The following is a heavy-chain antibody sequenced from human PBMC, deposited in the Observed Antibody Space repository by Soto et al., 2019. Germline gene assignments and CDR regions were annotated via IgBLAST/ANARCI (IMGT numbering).Heavy chain of an antibody. CDR1: GFTFSSYG. D-gene: IGHD3-10*01. V-gene: IGHV3-30*03. CDR3: ATVRADYYYGSWPFDF. Sequence: QVQLVESGGGVVQPGRSLRLSCAASGFTFSSYGMHWVRQAPGKGLEWVALISSDGSNKYYADSVKGRFTISRDNSKTTLSPQMNSLSTVAKAVDFGATVRADYYYGSWPFDFWGQGTLVTVSS. CDR2: ISSDGSNK. J-gene: IGHJ4*02.